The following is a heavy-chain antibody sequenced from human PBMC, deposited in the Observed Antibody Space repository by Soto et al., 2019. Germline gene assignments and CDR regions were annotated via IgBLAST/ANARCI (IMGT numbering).Heavy chain of an antibody. CDR2: IYNNGRT. V-gene: IGHV4-59*01. Sequence: KTSETLSLTCSVSGVSINSYYWSWIRQPPGKGLEWIGHIYNNGRTNYNPSLKSRVTISVDTSKSQLSLRLSSVTAADTAVYYCAKYDFWSGYYNYWGQGTLVTVSS. CDR3: AKYDFWSGYYNY. D-gene: IGHD3-3*01. J-gene: IGHJ4*02. CDR1: GVSINSYY.